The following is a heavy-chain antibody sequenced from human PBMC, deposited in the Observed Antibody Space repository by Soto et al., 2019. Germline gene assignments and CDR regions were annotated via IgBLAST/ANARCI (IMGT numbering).Heavy chain of an antibody. V-gene: IGHV4-34*01. CDR1: GGSFSGYY. CDR3: ARGAFITIFGVVKIGRNWFDP. D-gene: IGHD3-3*01. J-gene: IGHJ5*02. CDR2: INHSGST. Sequence: LSLTFAVYGGSFSGYYWSWIRQPPGKGLEWIGEINHSGSTNYNPSLKSRVTISVDTSKNQFSLKLSSVTAADTAVYYCARGAFITIFGVVKIGRNWFDPWGQGTLVPSPQ.